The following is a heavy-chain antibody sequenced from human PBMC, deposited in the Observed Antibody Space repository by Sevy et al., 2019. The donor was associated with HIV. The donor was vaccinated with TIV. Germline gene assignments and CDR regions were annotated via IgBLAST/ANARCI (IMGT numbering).Heavy chain of an antibody. CDR3: ARGSITMVQGVIIPGDYYYYGMDV. Sequence: GESLKISCKGSGYSFTSYWISWVRQMPGKGLEWMGRIDPSDSYTNYSPSFQGHVTISADKSISTAYLQWSSLKASDTAMYYWARGSITMVQGVIIPGDYYYYGMDVWGQGTTVTVSS. V-gene: IGHV5-10-1*01. J-gene: IGHJ6*02. D-gene: IGHD3-10*01. CDR1: GYSFTSYW. CDR2: IDPSDSYT.